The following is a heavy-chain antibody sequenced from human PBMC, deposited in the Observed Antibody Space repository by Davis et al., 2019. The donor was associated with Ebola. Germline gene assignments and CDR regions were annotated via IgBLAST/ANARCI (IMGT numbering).Heavy chain of an antibody. J-gene: IGHJ4*02. CDR3: AKDLGTSGIVDY. CDR2: ISASAGST. Sequence: GESLKISCAASGFSFTSYAMTWVRQAPGKGLQWVSVISASAGSTFYADSVKGRFTISRDNTKNTLYLQMNGLRAEDSAIYYCAKDLGTSGIVDYWGQGTLVTVSS. CDR1: GFSFTSYA. D-gene: IGHD1-1*01. V-gene: IGHV3-23*01.